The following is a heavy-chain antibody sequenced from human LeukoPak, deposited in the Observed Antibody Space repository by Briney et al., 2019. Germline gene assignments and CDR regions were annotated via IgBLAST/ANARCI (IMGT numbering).Heavy chain of an antibody. Sequence: ASVKVSCKASGYTFTSYGISWVRQAPGQGLEWMGWISASSGNANYAQKFQGRVTMTTDTSTSTAYMELRSLRSDDTAVHYCATYYDILTGLGYFQHWGQGTLVTVSS. D-gene: IGHD3-9*01. CDR3: ATYYDILTGLGYFQH. CDR1: GYTFTSYG. V-gene: IGHV1-18*01. CDR2: ISASSGNA. J-gene: IGHJ1*01.